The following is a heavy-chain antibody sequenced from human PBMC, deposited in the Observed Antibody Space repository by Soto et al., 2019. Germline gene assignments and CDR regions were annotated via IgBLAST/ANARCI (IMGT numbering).Heavy chain of an antibody. J-gene: IGHJ5*01. V-gene: IGHV6-1*01. CDR1: GDSVSSNSVT. CDR2: TYYRSKWYN. CDR3: ARLIDNSWLDF. D-gene: IGHD1-26*01. Sequence: RSQTLSLTCAISGDSVSSNSVTWNWIRQSPSRGLEWLGRTYYRSKWYNDYAESVKSRITINPDTSKNQFSLHLNSVTPEDTAVYYCARLIDNSWLDFWGQGTLVTVSS.